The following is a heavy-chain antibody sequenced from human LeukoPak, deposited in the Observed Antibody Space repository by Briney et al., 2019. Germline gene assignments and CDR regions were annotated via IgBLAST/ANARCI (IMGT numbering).Heavy chain of an antibody. CDR3: DRAVYCYGSSWCPATYYFDY. CDR2: IYYSGST. J-gene: IGHJ4*02. V-gene: IGHV4-38-2*01. D-gene: IGHD6-13*01. CDR1: SYSISSSYY. Sequence: SETLSLICAVSSYSISSSYYWGWIRQPPGKGLEWIGSIYYSGSTYYNPSLKSTVTIDVDTSKNQFSLNLSSVTAADTAVSVDDRAVYCYGSSWCPATYYFDYWGQGTLVTVSS.